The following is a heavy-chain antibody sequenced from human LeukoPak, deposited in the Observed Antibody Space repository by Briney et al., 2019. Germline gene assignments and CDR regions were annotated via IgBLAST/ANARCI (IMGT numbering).Heavy chain of an antibody. Sequence: GGSLRLSCTASGFTFGDYAMSWVRQAPGKGLEWVGFIRSKAYGGTTEYAASVKGRFTISRDDSKSIAYLQMNSLKTEDTAVYYCTRDPRDGYKAVFWDYYYYMDVWGKGTTVTVSS. V-gene: IGHV3-49*04. CDR1: GFTFGDYA. J-gene: IGHJ6*03. CDR3: TRDPRDGYKAVFWDYYYYMDV. CDR2: IRSKAYGGTT. D-gene: IGHD5-24*01.